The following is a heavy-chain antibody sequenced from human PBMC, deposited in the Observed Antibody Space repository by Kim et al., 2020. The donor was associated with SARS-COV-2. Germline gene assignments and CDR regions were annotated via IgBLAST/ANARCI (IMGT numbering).Heavy chain of an antibody. CDR2: K. D-gene: IGHD3-22*01. Sequence: KNYAQEPQGRVTMTTDPSTSTAYMGLRSLRSDDTAVYYCARGRTMIELDYWGQGTLVTVSS. J-gene: IGHJ4*02. V-gene: IGHV1-18*01. CDR3: ARGRTMIELDY.